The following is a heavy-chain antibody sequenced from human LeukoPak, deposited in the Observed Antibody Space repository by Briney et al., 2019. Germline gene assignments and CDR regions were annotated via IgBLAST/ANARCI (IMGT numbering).Heavy chain of an antibody. J-gene: IGHJ6*02. D-gene: IGHD5-12*01. Sequence: ASVKVSCKASGYTFTSYGISWVRQAPGQGLEWMGWISAYNGNTNYAQKLQGRVTMTTDTSTSTAYMELRSLRSDDTAVYYCARRLDIVATSFYYYYYVMDVWGQGTTVTVSS. CDR1: GYTFTSYG. CDR2: ISAYNGNT. CDR3: ARRLDIVATSFYYYYYVMDV. V-gene: IGHV1-18*01.